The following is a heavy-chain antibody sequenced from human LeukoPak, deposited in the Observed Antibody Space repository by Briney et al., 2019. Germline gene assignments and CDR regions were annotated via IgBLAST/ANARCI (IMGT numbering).Heavy chain of an antibody. CDR1: GFTVSSYG. V-gene: IGHV3-30*03. J-gene: IGHJ1*01. CDR2: ISYDGSNK. D-gene: IGHD3-22*01. CDR3: ATPPGYYDSSGYYRYFQH. Sequence: GGSLRLSCAASGFTVSSYGMHWVRQAPGKGLEWVAFISYDGSNKYYADSVKGRFTISRDNSKNTLYLQMNSLRAEDTAVYYCATPPGYYDSSGYYRYFQHWGQGTLVTVSS.